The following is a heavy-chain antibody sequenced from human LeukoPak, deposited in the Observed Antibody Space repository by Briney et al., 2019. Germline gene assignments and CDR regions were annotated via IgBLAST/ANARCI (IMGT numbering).Heavy chain of an antibody. CDR3: ARFYYYDSSGYYVN. Sequence: SETLSLTCTVSGGSISSYFWSWIRQPPGKGLEWIGYIYYSGSTNYNPSLKSRVTISVDTSKNQFSLKLSSVTAADTAVYYCARFYYYDSSGYYVNWGQGTLVTVSS. V-gene: IGHV4-59*08. J-gene: IGHJ4*02. CDR1: GGSISSYF. CDR2: IYYSGST. D-gene: IGHD3-22*01.